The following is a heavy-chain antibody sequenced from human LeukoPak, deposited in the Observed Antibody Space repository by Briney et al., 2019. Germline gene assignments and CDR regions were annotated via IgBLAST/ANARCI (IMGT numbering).Heavy chain of an antibody. CDR1: GGSISSSSYY. Sequence: SETLSLTCTVSGGSISSSSYYWGWIRQPPGKGLEWIGSIYYSGSTYYNPSLKSRVTISVDTSKNQFSLKLSSVTAADTAVYYCARATHYDFWSGPTDDLNWFDPWGQGTLVTVSS. V-gene: IGHV4-39*07. CDR3: ARATHYDFWSGPTDDLNWFDP. J-gene: IGHJ5*02. D-gene: IGHD3-3*01. CDR2: IYYSGST.